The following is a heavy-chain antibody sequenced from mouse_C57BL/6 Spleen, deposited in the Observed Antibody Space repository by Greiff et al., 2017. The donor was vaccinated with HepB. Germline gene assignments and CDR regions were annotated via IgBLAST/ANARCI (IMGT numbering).Heavy chain of an antibody. Sequence: EVQLVESGGGLVQPGGSLSLSCAASGFTFTDYYMSWVRQTPGKALEWLGFLRNKANGYTTEYSASVKGRFTISRANSQSILYLQMNALRAADSATYCCARYRGLLTPFDYWGQGTTLTVSS. CDR1: GFTFTDYY. CDR2: LRNKANGYTT. V-gene: IGHV7-3*01. CDR3: ARYRGLLTPFDY. J-gene: IGHJ2*01. D-gene: IGHD2-3*01.